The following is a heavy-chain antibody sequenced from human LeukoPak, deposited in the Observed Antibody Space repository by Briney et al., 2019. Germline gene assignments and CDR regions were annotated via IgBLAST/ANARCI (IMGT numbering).Heavy chain of an antibody. CDR2: INTNTGNP. J-gene: IGHJ4*02. D-gene: IGHD3-22*01. V-gene: IGHV7-4-1*02. CDR1: GYTFSNYA. Sequence: ASVKVSRKASGYTFSNYAINWVRQAPGKGLEWMGWINTNTGNPTYAQGFTGRFVFSLDTSVSTAYLQISSLKAEDTAVYYCARGGGPYDSSGYRFDYWGQGTLVTVSS. CDR3: ARGGGPYDSSGYRFDY.